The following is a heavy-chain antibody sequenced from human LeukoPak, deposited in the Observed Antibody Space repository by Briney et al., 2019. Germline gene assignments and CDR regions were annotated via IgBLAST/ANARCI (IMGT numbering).Heavy chain of an antibody. J-gene: IGHJ4*02. Sequence: GGSLRLSCEASGFTFSSYAMTWVRQAPGKGLEWVSAISGNVGGTYYADSVKGRFTISRDNSKNTLYLQMNSLRAEDTAVYFCAKRTVAGALGYFDHWGQGTLVTASS. V-gene: IGHV3-23*01. CDR3: AKRTVAGALGYFDH. CDR1: GFTFSSYA. CDR2: ISGNVGGT. D-gene: IGHD6-19*01.